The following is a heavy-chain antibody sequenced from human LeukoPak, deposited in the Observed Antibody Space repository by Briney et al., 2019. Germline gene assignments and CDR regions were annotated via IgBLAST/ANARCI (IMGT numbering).Heavy chain of an antibody. V-gene: IGHV4-59*01. J-gene: IGHJ4*02. CDR1: GGSISSCY. Sequence: SETLSLTCSVSGGSISSCYWSWIRQPPGKGLEWIGYFHFSGRINYNPSLKSRVTISVDTSKNQLFLQLTSVTAADTAVYYCATVSSYAPGELDYWGQGILVTVSS. CDR3: ATVSSYAPGELDY. CDR2: FHFSGRI. D-gene: IGHD3-16*01.